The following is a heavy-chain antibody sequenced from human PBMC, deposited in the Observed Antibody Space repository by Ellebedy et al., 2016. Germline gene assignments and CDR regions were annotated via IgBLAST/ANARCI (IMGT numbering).Heavy chain of an antibody. J-gene: IGHJ3*02. V-gene: IGHV1-69*04. Sequence: SVKVSXXASGYTFISYGINWVRQTPGQGLEWMGRIIPILGLGNYAQRFQGRVTITADKSTSIAYVELSSLRSEDTAVYYCVRVLGAPMSGPFDIWGQGTMVTVSS. CDR3: VRVLGAPMSGPFDI. CDR2: IIPILGLG. CDR1: GYTFISYG. D-gene: IGHD3-16*01.